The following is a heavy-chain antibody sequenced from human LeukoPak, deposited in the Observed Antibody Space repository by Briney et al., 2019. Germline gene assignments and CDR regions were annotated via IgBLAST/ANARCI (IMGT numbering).Heavy chain of an antibody. D-gene: IGHD3-22*01. J-gene: IGHJ6*03. CDR1: GGSIISYY. CDR3: ARLKFYDSTGHSPGYYMDV. V-gene: IGHV4-4*07. CDR2: IYGNGIT. Sequence: PSETLSLTCTVSGGSIISYYWSWIRQSAGQGLEWIGRIYGNGITDYNASLKSRVTMSLDTSRKQFSLRLTSVTAADTAVYYCARLKFYDSTGHSPGYYMDVRGKGTTVSVFS.